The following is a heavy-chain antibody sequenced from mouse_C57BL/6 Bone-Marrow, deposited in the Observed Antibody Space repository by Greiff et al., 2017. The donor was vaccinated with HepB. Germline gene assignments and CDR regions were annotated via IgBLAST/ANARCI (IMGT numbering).Heavy chain of an antibody. CDR1: GYTFTDYY. V-gene: IGHV1-19*01. CDR2: INPYNGDT. CDR3: TRHRQLRLYYFDY. D-gene: IGHD3-2*02. J-gene: IGHJ2*01. Sequence: EVQLQQSGPVLVKPGASVKMSCKASGYTFTDYYMNWVKQSHGKSLEWIGVINPYNGDTSYNQKFKGKAKLTAVTSASTAYMELSSLTNEDSAVYYCTRHRQLRLYYFDYWGQGTTLTVSS.